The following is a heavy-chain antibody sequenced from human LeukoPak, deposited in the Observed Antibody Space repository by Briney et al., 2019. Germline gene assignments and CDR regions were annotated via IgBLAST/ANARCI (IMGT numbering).Heavy chain of an antibody. Sequence: GGSLRPSCAASGFTFSSYGMHWVRQAPGKGLEWVAVISYDGSNKYYADSVKGRFTISRDNSKNTLYLQMDSLRAEDTAVYYCAKEKEGGYFDLWGRGTLVTVSS. V-gene: IGHV3-30*18. CDR1: GFTFSSYG. J-gene: IGHJ2*01. CDR3: AKEKEGGYFDL. CDR2: ISYDGSNK. D-gene: IGHD1-26*01.